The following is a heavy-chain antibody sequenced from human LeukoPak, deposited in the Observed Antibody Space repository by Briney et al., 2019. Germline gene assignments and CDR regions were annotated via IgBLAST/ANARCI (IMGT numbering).Heavy chain of an antibody. CDR3: AKALLRLLEG. CDR1: GYTFTSYY. V-gene: IGHV1-46*01. Sequence: ASVKVSCKASGYTFTSYYLHWVRQAPGQGLEWMGIINPSGGSTGYAQKFQGRVTMTRDTSTSTGYMELSSLRPEDTAVYYCAKALLRLLEGWGQGTLVTVSS. J-gene: IGHJ4*02. CDR2: INPSGGST. D-gene: IGHD3-3*01.